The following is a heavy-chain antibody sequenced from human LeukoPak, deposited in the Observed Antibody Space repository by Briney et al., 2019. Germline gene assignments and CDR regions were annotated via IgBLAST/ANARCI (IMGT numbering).Heavy chain of an antibody. CDR1: GFTVSSHY. J-gene: IGHJ3*02. CDR2: IYSGGAI. CDR3: ANVGAFNI. V-gene: IGHV3-66*01. Sequence: GGPLRLSCAVSGFTVSSHYITRVRQAPGKGLEWVSLIYSGGAIYYADSVRGRFTLSRDNSKNTVYLQINSLRVEDTAMYYCANVGAFNIWGQGTMVTVSS.